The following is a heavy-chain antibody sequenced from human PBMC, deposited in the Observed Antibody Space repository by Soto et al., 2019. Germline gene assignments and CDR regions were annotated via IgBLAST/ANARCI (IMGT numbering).Heavy chain of an antibody. CDR2: INSDGSST. Sequence: TGGSLRLSCAASGFTFSSYWMHWVRQAPGKGLVWVSRINSDGSSTSYADSVKGRFTISRDNAKNTLYLQMNSLRAEDTAVYYCARDGGYSSSLRSGELYDYWGQGTLVTVSS. D-gene: IGHD6-6*01. J-gene: IGHJ4*02. CDR3: ARDGGYSSSLRSGELYDY. V-gene: IGHV3-74*01. CDR1: GFTFSSYW.